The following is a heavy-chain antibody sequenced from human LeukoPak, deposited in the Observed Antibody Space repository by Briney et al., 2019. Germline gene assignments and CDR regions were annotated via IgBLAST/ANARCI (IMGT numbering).Heavy chain of an antibody. Sequence: ASVKVSCKASGVTFSSYVISWVRQAPGQGLEWMGIINPSGGSTSYAQKFQGRVTMTRDTSTSTVYMELSSLRSEDTAVYYCARAMYYYDSSGYYYYYYYMDVWGKGTTVTVSS. CDR3: ARAMYYYDSSGYYYYYYYMDV. J-gene: IGHJ6*03. CDR2: INPSGGST. V-gene: IGHV1-46*01. D-gene: IGHD3-22*01. CDR1: GVTFSSYV.